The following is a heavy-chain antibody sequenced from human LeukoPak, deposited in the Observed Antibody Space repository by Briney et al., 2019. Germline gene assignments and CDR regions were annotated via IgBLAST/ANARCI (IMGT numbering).Heavy chain of an antibody. J-gene: IGHJ1*01. CDR2: ISGSGGST. D-gene: IGHD6-19*01. V-gene: IGHV3-23*01. CDR3: ARPSSYSSGWYFQH. CDR1: GFTFSSYA. Sequence: GGSLRLSCAASGFTFSSYAMSWVRQAPGKGLEWVSAISGSGGSTYYADSVKGRFTISRDNSKNTLYLQMNRLRAEDTAVYYCARPSSYSSGWYFQHWGQGTLVTVSS.